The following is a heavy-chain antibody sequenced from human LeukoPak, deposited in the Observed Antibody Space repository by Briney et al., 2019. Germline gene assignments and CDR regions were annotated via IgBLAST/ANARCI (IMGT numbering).Heavy chain of an antibody. Sequence: PGGSLRLSCSASGFTFSTFPMHWVRQAPGKGLEYFSAISRNGDTTYYADSVKGRFTISRDNSKNTLYLQMSSPRPEDTAVYYCVKALTDDAFDIWGQGTMVTVSS. V-gene: IGHV3-64D*06. J-gene: IGHJ3*02. CDR3: VKALTDDAFDI. CDR2: ISRNGDTT. CDR1: GFTFSTFP.